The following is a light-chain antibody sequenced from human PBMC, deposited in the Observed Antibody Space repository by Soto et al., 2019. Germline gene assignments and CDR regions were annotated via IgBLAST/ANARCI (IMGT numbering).Light chain of an antibody. Sequence: EIVLTQSPATLSVSPGERATLSCRANKSVSSNLAWYQQKPGQAPRLLIYDASTRATGMPVRFSGSESGTEFTLTISSLQSEDFAVYYCQEYNNWPPMYTFGQGTKLEIK. V-gene: IGKV3-15*01. CDR2: DAS. J-gene: IGKJ2*01. CDR3: QEYNNWPPMYT. CDR1: KSVSSN.